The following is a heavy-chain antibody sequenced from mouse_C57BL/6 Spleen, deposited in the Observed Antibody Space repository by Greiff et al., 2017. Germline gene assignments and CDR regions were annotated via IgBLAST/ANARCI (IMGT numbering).Heavy chain of an antibody. CDR2: ISDGGSYT. CDR1: GFTFSSYA. J-gene: IGHJ4*01. CDR3: ARDWGDYAMDY. V-gene: IGHV5-4*01. Sequence: EVTLMESGGGLVKPGGSLKLSCAASGFTFSSYAMSWVRQTPEKRLEWVATISDGGSYTYYPDNVKGRFTFSRDNAKNNLYLQMSQMKSEDTAKYYCARDWGDYAMDYWGQGTSGTVAS.